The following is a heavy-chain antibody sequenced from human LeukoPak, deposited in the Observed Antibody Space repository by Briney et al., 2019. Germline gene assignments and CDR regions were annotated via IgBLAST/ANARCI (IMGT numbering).Heavy chain of an antibody. V-gene: IGHV4-38-2*01. D-gene: IGHD2-2*01. CDR2: FYHSGMT. Sequence: PSETLSLTCPLSDSSISSESYWGWIRQAPGKGLEWIGSFYHSGMTFYNPSLSTRVTVSLDTSKKHFSLNLSSVTAADTAVYYCARSTAVPRSFDVWGQGTLVTVSS. CDR3: ARSTAVPRSFDV. CDR1: DSSISSESY. J-gene: IGHJ3*01.